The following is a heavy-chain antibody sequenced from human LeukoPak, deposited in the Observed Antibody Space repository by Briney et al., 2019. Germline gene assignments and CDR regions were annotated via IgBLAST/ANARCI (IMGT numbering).Heavy chain of an antibody. D-gene: IGHD4-17*01. Sequence: GGSLRLSCVASGFTFSSYSMNWVRQAPGKGQEWVAGMSHDGSKIYYADPVKGRFTVSRDNSKNTLYLQMNSLRVEDTAVYSCARESFGDYYFDYWGQGTLVTVSS. CDR1: GFTFSSYS. V-gene: IGHV3-30*03. J-gene: IGHJ4*02. CDR3: ARESFGDYYFDY. CDR2: MSHDGSKI.